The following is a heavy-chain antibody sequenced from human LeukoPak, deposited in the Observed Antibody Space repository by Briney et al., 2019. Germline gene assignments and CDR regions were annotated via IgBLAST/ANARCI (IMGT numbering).Heavy chain of an antibody. CDR2: IIPIFGPA. Sequence: SVKVSCKASGGTFSSYAISWVRQAPGQGPEWMGRIIPIFGPANYAQKFQGRVTITTDESTSTAYMELSSLRSEDTAVYYCATESTTAMAPDPWGQGTLVTVSS. CDR3: ATESTTAMAPDP. D-gene: IGHD5-18*01. CDR1: GGTFSSYA. J-gene: IGHJ5*02. V-gene: IGHV1-69*05.